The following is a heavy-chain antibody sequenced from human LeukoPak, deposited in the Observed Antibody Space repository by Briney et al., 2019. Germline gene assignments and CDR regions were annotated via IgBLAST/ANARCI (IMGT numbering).Heavy chain of an antibody. CDR1: GFTFSSYA. V-gene: IGHV3-30-3*01. D-gene: IGHD4-17*01. CDR3: ASNYGDSLLSYYYYGMDV. Sequence: GRSLRLSCAASGFTFSSYAMHWVRQAPGKGLEWVAVISYDGGNKYYADSVKGRFTISRDNSKNTLYLQMNSLRAEDTAVYYCASNYGDSLLSYYYYGMDVWGQGTTVTVSS. CDR2: ISYDGGNK. J-gene: IGHJ6*02.